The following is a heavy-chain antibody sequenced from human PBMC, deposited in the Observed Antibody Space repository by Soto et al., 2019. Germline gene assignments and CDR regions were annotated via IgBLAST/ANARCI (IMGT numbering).Heavy chain of an antibody. CDR3: GKSAEFYDFWSGYCDY. Sequence: GGSLRLSCAASGFPLRSHAMSWVRQGPGKGLEWVSGISANVDSTYYAESVKGRFTISRDKSKNTLYLQMNNLRAEDTAVYYCGKSAEFYDFWSGYCDYWGQGTLVTVSS. V-gene: IGHV3-23*01. D-gene: IGHD3-3*01. CDR1: GFPLRSHA. CDR2: ISANVDST. J-gene: IGHJ4*02.